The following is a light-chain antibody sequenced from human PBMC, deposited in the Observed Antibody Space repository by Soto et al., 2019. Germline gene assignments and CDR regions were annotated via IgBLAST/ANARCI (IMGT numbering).Light chain of an antibody. J-gene: IGLJ1*01. CDR2: EDS. CDR1: SSDVGGYNY. CDR3: SSSTSSNTYV. Sequence: QSALTQPASVSGSPGQSITISCTGTSSDVGGYNYVSWYQQHPGKAPKVMIYEDSTRPPGVSNRFSGSKSGNTASLTISGLQAEDEAEYYCSSSTSSNTYVFGTGTKVTVL. V-gene: IGLV2-14*01.